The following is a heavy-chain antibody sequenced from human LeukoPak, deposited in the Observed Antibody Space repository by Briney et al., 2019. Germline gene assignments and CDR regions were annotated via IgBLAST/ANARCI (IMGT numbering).Heavy chain of an antibody. CDR1: GFTLSSYA. Sequence: PGGSLRLSCAASGFTLSSYAMSWVRQAPGKGLEWVSAISGSGGSTYYADSVKGRFTISRDNSKNTLYLQMNSLRAEDTAVYYCAKAVSAAYQNLVDYWGQGTLVTVSS. D-gene: IGHD2-2*01. V-gene: IGHV3-23*01. J-gene: IGHJ4*02. CDR3: AKAVSAAYQNLVDY. CDR2: ISGSGGST.